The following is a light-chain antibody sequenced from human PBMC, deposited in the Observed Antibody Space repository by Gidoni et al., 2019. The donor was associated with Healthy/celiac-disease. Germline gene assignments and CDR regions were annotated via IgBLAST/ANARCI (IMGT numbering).Light chain of an antibody. V-gene: IGKV1-5*03. CDR2: KAS. CDR1: QSISSW. Sequence: DIPMTQSPSPLSASVGDRVTITCRASQSISSWLAWYQQKPGKAPKLLIYKASSLESGVPSRFSGSGSGTEFTLTISSLQPDDFATYYCQQYNSYSRTFXXXTKVEIK. J-gene: IGKJ1*01. CDR3: QQYNSYSRT.